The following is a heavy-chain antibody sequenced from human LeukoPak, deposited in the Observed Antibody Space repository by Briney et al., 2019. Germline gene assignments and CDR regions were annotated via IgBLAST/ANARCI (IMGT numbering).Heavy chain of an antibody. Sequence: SETLSLTCAVYGGSFSGYYWSWIRQPPGKGLEWIGEINHSGSTNYNPSLESRVTISVDTSKNQFSLKLSSVTAADTAVYYCARRWLQPFFDYWGQGTLVTVSS. CDR2: INHSGST. CDR1: GGSFSGYY. CDR3: ARRWLQPFFDY. J-gene: IGHJ4*02. V-gene: IGHV4-34*01. D-gene: IGHD5-12*01.